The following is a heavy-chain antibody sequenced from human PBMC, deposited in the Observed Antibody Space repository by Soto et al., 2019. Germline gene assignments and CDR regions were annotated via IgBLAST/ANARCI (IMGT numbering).Heavy chain of an antibody. Sequence: ASVKVSCKASGYTFSRYGISWVRQAPGQRLEWMGWISGYNGNTKYSQKFQGRVTITRDTSASTAYMELSSLRSEDTAVYYCAKSATVPAAIAYWGQGTLVTVSS. D-gene: IGHD2-2*02. CDR1: GYTFSRYG. J-gene: IGHJ4*02. CDR3: AKSATVPAAIAY. CDR2: ISGYNGNT. V-gene: IGHV1-3*01.